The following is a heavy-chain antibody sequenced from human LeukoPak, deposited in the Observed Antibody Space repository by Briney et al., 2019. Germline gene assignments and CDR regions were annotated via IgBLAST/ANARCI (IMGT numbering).Heavy chain of an antibody. CDR1: GFTFTNYG. J-gene: IGHJ4*02. Sequence: GGSLRLSCGASGFTFTNYGMHWVRQAPGKGLEWVAFIRNDGSNKYYAESVKGRFTISRDNSKNTLYLQMNSLRVEDTAVYYCAKDLWGFVEVAAIFEYWGQGTLVTVSS. D-gene: IGHD2-15*01. CDR3: AKDLWGFVEVAAIFEY. CDR2: IRNDGSNK. V-gene: IGHV3-30*02.